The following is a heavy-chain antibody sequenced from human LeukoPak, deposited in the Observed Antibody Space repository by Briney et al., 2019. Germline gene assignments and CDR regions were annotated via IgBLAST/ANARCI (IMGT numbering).Heavy chain of an antibody. CDR2: ISYDGSNK. Sequence: GGSLRLSCAASGFTFSSYAMHWVRRAPGKGLEWVAVISYDGSNKYYADSVKGRFTISRDNSKNTLYLQMNSLRAEDTAVYYCARDRELYRPLHDAFDIWGQGTMVTVSS. D-gene: IGHD1-7*01. CDR3: ARDRELYRPLHDAFDI. J-gene: IGHJ3*02. CDR1: GFTFSSYA. V-gene: IGHV3-30-3*01.